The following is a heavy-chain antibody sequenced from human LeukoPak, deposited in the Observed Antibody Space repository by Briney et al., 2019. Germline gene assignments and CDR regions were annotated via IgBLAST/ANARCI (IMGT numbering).Heavy chain of an antibody. Sequence: GGSLRLSCAASGFTVSSNDMSWVRQSPGRGLEYVSAINYKGGTAYYADSVKGRFTISRDNSKNTLYLQMASLRGEDMAVYYCARVGPETAFDYWGQGTLVTVSS. CDR2: INYKGGTA. V-gene: IGHV3-64*02. D-gene: IGHD1-14*01. CDR3: ARVGPETAFDY. CDR1: GFTVSSND. J-gene: IGHJ4*02.